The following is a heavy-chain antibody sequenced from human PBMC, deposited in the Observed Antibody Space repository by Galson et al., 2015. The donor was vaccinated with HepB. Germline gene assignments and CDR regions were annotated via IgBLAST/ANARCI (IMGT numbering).Heavy chain of an antibody. V-gene: IGHV1-46*01. Sequence: SVKVSCKASGYTFTSYYLHWVRQAPGQGLEWVGMINPSDGSTTCAQRFQGRITMTRDTSTSTVYMHLSSLRSEDTAVYYCARDDYPIDMPLMGPLVWGQGTLVTVSS. CDR3: ARDDYPIDMPLMGPLV. J-gene: IGHJ4*02. CDR2: INPSDGST. CDR1: GYTFTSYY. D-gene: IGHD2-8*01.